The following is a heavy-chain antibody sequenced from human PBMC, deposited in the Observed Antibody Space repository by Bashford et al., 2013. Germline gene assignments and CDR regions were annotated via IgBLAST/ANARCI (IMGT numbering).Heavy chain of an antibody. J-gene: IGHJ6*02. Sequence: VRQAPGKGLVWVSRISSDESNTRYADSVKGRFTISRDNAKNTLYLQMNSLRAEDTAVYYCARGRYYGMDVWGQGTTVTVSS. CDR2: ISSDESNT. CDR3: ARGRYYGMDV. V-gene: IGHV3-74*01.